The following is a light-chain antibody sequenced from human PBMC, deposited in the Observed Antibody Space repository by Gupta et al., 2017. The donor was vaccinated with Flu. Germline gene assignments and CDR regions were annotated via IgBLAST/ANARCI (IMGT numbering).Light chain of an antibody. J-gene: IGLJ3*02. CDR1: SSDVGGYNY. CDR2: DGS. Sequence: QSALTQPRSVSGSPGQSVTISCTGTSSDVGGYNYVSWYQQHPGKAPKLMSDDGSKRPSGVPDRSAGSKSGNTALTNISGLQAEDEAYYSRCSYEGSYTWVFGGGTKLTVL. CDR3: CSYEGSYTWV. V-gene: IGLV2-11*01.